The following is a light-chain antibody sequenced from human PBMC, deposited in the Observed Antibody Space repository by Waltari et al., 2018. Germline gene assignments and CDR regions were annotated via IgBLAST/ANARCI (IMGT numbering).Light chain of an antibody. CDR3: FSAADNNWV. J-gene: IGLJ3*02. CDR1: ILAKKY. Sequence: SYELTQPSSVSVSPGQTAKILCSGDILAKKYARWFQQKPGQAPPLRIYEDSERPSEIPGRFSGSSSGTTVTLTITGAHVDDEADYYCFSAADNNWVFGGGTKLTVL. CDR2: EDS. V-gene: IGLV3-27*01.